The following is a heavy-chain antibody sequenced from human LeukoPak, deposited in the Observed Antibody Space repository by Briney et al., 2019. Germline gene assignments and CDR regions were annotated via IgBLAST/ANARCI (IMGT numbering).Heavy chain of an antibody. D-gene: IGHD1-26*01. J-gene: IGHJ4*02. CDR3: ATGGPGRQWELGSDYFDY. V-gene: IGHV3-66*01. Sequence: GGSLRLSCAASGFTVSSNYMSWVRQAPGKGLEWVSVIYSGGSTYYADSVKGRFTISRDNSKNTLYLQMNSLRAEDTAVYYCATGGPGRQWELGSDYFDYWGQGTLVTVSS. CDR2: IYSGGST. CDR1: GFTVSSNY.